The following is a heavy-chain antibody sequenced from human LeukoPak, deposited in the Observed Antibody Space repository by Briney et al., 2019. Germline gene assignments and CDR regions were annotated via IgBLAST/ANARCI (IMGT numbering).Heavy chain of an antibody. J-gene: IGHJ4*02. CDR3: ARAPGRNFPFDY. CDR2: ITSSGNYK. CDR1: GFTFSDYS. D-gene: IGHD2/OR15-2a*01. V-gene: IGHV3-21*01. Sequence: PGGSLRLSCAASGFTFSDYSMNWVRQAPGKGLEWVSSITSSGNYKYYGDPVKGRFTISRDNAKNSLYLQMNSLRAEDTAVYYCARAPGRNFPFDYWGQGTLVTVSS.